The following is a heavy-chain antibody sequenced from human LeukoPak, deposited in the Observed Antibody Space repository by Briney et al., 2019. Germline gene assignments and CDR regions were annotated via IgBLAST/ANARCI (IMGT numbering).Heavy chain of an antibody. J-gene: IGHJ6*03. D-gene: IGHD3-10*01. CDR2: FIPIFSTA. CDR3: ARETHVLLWFGESLRPGKDYYYMDV. Sequence: SSGKLSCKASGGTFTSYAISWGRQSPGQGLEWMGGFIPIFSTANYAQKFQGRVTITTDESTSTAYMELSSLRSEDTAVYYCARETHVLLWFGESLRPGKDYYYMDVWGKGTTVTVSS. CDR1: GGTFTSYA. V-gene: IGHV1-69*05.